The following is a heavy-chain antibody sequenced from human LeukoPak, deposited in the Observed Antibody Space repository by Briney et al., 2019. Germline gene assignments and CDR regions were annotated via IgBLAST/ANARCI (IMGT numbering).Heavy chain of an antibody. CDR1: GFTFSNYA. CDR2: IFGSGHSA. V-gene: IGHV3-23*01. J-gene: IGHJ3*02. D-gene: IGHD4-17*01. CDR3: AKESAYGDYIFNPLDI. Sequence: GGSLRLSCAASGFTFSNYAMSWVRQAPGKGLEWVSLIFGSGHSAYYADSVKGRFTISRDNSKNTLYLQLNSLRGEDTAVYYCAKESAYGDYIFNPLDIWGQGTMVTVSS.